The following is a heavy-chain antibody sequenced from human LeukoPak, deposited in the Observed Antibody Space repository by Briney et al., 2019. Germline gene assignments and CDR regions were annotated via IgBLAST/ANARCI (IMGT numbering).Heavy chain of an antibody. J-gene: IGHJ4*02. V-gene: IGHV1-69*13. CDR3: ARDLSLYYYDSSGQYYFDY. CDR2: VIPIFGTA. Sequence: VKVSCKASGGTFSSYAISWGRQAPGKGLEWVGGVIPIFGTANYAQKFQGRVTITADESTSTAYMELSSLRSEDTAVYYCARDLSLYYYDSSGQYYFDYWGQGTLVTVSS. D-gene: IGHD3-22*01. CDR1: GGTFSSYA.